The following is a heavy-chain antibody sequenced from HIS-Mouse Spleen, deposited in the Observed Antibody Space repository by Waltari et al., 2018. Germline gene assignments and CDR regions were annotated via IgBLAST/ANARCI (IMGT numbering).Heavy chain of an antibody. D-gene: IGHD6-19*01. CDR3: ARAVYSSGWIGSSDAFDI. CDR2: INPNSGGT. CDR1: GYTFTGYY. Sequence: QVQLVQSGAEVKKPGASVKVSCKASGYTFTGYYMHWVRQAPGQGLEWMGWINPNSGGTNYAQKFQGRVTRTRDTSISTAYMERSRLRSDDTAVYYCARAVYSSGWIGSSDAFDIWGQGTMVTVSS. J-gene: IGHJ3*02. V-gene: IGHV1-2*02.